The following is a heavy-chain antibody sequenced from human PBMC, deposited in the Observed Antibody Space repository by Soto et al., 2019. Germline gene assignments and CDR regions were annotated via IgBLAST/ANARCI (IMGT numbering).Heavy chain of an antibody. CDR2: INHSGST. D-gene: IGHD5-18*01. J-gene: IGHJ4*02. CDR3: ARGGGYSYGEPLGY. CDR1: GGSFSGYY. V-gene: IGHV4-34*01. Sequence: PSETLSLTCAVYGGSFSGYYWSWIRQPPGKGLEWIGEINHSGSTNYNPSLKSRVTISVDTSKNQFSLKLSSVTAADTAVYYCARGGGYSYGEPLGYWGQGTLVTVPS.